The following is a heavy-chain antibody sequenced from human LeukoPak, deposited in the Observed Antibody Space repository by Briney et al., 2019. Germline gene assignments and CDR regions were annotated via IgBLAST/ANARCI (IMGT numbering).Heavy chain of an antibody. CDR2: IYYSGST. V-gene: IGHV4-39*07. J-gene: IGHJ6*02. CDR3: ARDSGSSWRSYGMDV. CDR1: GDSISSSSHY. D-gene: IGHD6-13*01. Sequence: PSETLSLTCTVSGDSISSSSHYWDWIRQPPGKGLEWIGNIYYSGSTYYNPSLKSRVTISVDTSKNQFSLKLSSVTAADTAVYYCARDSGSSWRSYGMDVWGQGTTVTVSS.